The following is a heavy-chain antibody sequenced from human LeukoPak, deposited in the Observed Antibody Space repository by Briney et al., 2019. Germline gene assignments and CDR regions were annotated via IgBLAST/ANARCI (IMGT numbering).Heavy chain of an antibody. Sequence: ASVKVSCKASGGTFSSYAISWVRQAPGQGLEWMGWISAYNGNTNYAQKLQGRVTMTTDTSTSTAYMELRSLRSDDTAVYYCARGRTIFGRGQLWPHYWGQGTLVTVSS. V-gene: IGHV1-18*01. CDR2: ISAYNGNT. J-gene: IGHJ4*02. D-gene: IGHD3-3*01. CDR1: GGTFSSYA. CDR3: ARGRTIFGRGQLWPHY.